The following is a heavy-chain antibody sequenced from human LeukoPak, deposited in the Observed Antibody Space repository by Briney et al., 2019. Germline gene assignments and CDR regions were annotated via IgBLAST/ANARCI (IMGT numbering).Heavy chain of an antibody. D-gene: IGHD2-2*01. CDR1: GYNFTSYW. V-gene: IGHV5-51*01. CDR2: IYPGDSDV. J-gene: IGHJ6*01. Sequence: GESLQISCKASGYNFTSYWIGWVRQKPGKGLDWMGVIYPGDSDVRYSPSFEGQVTFSVDNAINAAYLQWTSLKASDTAMYYCARHEGVVVPAANIYYYYGMDVWGQGTTVTVPS. CDR3: ARHEGVVVPAANIYYYYGMDV.